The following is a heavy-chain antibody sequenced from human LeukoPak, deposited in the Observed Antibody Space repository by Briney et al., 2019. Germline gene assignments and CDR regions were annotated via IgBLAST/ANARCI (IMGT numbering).Heavy chain of an antibody. CDR3: ARGGTYYYGSGSYYTSTPFDP. CDR1: GYTFTSYD. D-gene: IGHD3-10*01. J-gene: IGHJ5*02. V-gene: IGHV1-8*03. CDR2: MNPDSGNT. Sequence: GASVKVSCKASGYTFTSYDINWVRQATGQGLEWMGWMNPDSGNTGYAQKFQGRVTITRNTSISTAYMELSSLRSEDTAVYYCARGGTYYYGSGSYYTSTPFDPWGQGTLVTVSS.